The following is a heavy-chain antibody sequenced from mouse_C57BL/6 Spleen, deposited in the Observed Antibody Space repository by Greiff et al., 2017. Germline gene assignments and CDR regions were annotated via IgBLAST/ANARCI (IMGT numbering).Heavy chain of an antibody. V-gene: IGHV1-22*01. CDR1: GYTFTDYN. J-gene: IGHJ3*01. CDR2: INPNNGGT. CDR3: AREGGYSKIPFAY. D-gene: IGHD2-5*01. Sequence: EVHLVESGPELVKPGASVKMSCKASGYTFTDYNMHWVKQSHGKSLEWIGYINPNNGGTSYNQKFKGKATLTVNKSSSTAYMELRSLTSEDSAVYYCAREGGYSKIPFAYWGQGTLVTVSA.